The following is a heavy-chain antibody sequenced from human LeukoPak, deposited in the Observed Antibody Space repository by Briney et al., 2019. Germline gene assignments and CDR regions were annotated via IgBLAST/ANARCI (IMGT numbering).Heavy chain of an antibody. D-gene: IGHD3-22*01. J-gene: IGHJ3*02. CDR3: ARAQYYYDSSGYTAFDI. CDR2: IYYSGST. V-gene: IGHV4-39*01. CDR1: GGSFSGYY. Sequence: PSETLSLTCAVYGGSFSGYYWGWIRQPPGKGLEWIGSIYYSGSTYYNPSLKSRVTISVDTSKNQFSLKLSSVTAADTAVYYCARAQYYYDSSGYTAFDIWGQGTMVTVSS.